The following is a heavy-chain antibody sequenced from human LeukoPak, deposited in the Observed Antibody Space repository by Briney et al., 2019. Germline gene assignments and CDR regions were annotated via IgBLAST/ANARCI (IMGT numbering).Heavy chain of an antibody. J-gene: IGHJ4*02. D-gene: IGHD1-20*01. V-gene: IGHV1-2*02. CDR2: ISPNSGGT. Sequence: ASVRVSCKASGYTFTDCYMHWVRQAPGQGLEWMGWISPNSGGTKFAQKFQGRVTMTRDTSINTAYMELRRLTYDDTAVYYCAGLPRYNWNEPLDYWGQGTLVTVSS. CDR1: GYTFTDCY. CDR3: AGLPRYNWNEPLDY.